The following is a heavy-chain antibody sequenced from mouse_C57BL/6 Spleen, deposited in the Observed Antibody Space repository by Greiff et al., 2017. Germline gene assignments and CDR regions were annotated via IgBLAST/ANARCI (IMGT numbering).Heavy chain of an antibody. J-gene: IGHJ4*01. Sequence: QVQLQQSGAELVKPGASVKLSCKASGYTFTEYTIHWVKQRSGQGLEWIGWFYPGSGSIKYNEKFKDKATLTADKSSSTVYMELSRLTSEDSAVYFCARHEGGYSKGGYYYAMDYWGQGTSVTVSS. CDR2: FYPGSGSI. CDR3: ARHEGGYSKGGYYYAMDY. V-gene: IGHV1-62-2*01. D-gene: IGHD2-5*01. CDR1: GYTFTEYT.